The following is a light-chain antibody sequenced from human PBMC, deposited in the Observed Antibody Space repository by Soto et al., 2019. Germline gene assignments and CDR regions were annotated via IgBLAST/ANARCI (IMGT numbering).Light chain of an antibody. Sequence: QSALTQPASVSGSPGQSITISCTGTSTDVGGYKYVSWYQQHPGKAPKLMIFEVNGRPSGVSDRFSGSKSGNTASLTISGLQPEDEADYYCAAWDDSLNGHVFGTGTKLTVL. J-gene: IGLJ1*01. V-gene: IGLV2-14*01. CDR1: STDVGGYKY. CDR2: EVN. CDR3: AAWDDSLNGHV.